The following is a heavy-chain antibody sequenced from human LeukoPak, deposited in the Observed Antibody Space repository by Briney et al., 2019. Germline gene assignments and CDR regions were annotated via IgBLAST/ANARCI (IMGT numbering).Heavy chain of an antibody. CDR3: ARDPTVAARVYFDL. CDR2: IYHSGRT. V-gene: IGHV4-59*11. D-gene: IGHD6-19*01. J-gene: IGHJ4*02. CDR1: GGSIISHY. Sequence: SETLPLTLAGSGGSIISHYLGWIRQPPGKGLEWIGYIYHSGRTNYNPSLKSRVSISVDTTNHNLPLNLSSVTAADTAIYYCARDPTVAARVYFDLWSQGTLVTVSS.